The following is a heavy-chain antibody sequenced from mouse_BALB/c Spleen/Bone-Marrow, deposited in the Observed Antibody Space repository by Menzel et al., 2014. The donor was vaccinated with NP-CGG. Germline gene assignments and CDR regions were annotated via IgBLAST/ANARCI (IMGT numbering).Heavy chain of an antibody. J-gene: IGHJ1*01. D-gene: IGHD1-3*01. CDR3: ASQEFAIYWYFDV. V-gene: IGHV14-3*02. Sequence: VQLQQSGAELVKPGASVKLSCSASGFNIKDTYMHWVKQRPEQGLEWIGRIDPANGNTKYDPKFQDKATITADTSSNTVDLQLSSLTFEDTAVYYCASQEFAIYWYFDVWGAGTTVTVSS. CDR1: GFNIKDTY. CDR2: IDPANGNT.